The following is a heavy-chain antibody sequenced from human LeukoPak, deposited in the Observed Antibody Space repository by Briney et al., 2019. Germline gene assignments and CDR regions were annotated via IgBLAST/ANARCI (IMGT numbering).Heavy chain of an antibody. Sequence: PGGSLRLSCAASGFTFSSYGMHWVRQAPGKGLEWVAVISYDGSNKYYADSVKGRFTISRDNSKNTLYLQMNSLRAEDTAVYYCARDVVVRYYDSSGFDYWGQGTLVTVSS. D-gene: IGHD3-22*01. J-gene: IGHJ4*02. CDR2: ISYDGSNK. CDR3: ARDVVVRYYDSSGFDY. V-gene: IGHV3-30*03. CDR1: GFTFSSYG.